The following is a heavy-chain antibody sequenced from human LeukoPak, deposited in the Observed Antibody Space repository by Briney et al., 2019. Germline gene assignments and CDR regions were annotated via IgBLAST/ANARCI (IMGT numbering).Heavy chain of an antibody. CDR1: GFTFSSYW. CDR2: IKHDESEK. CDR3: TRRLDD. V-gene: IGHV3-7*01. J-gene: IGHJ4*02. D-gene: IGHD3-16*01. Sequence: GGSLRLSCAASGFTFSSYWMNWARQAPGKGLEWVANIKHDESEKNYLDSVKGRFTISRDNAQNSLYLQMNGLRVEDTAVYYCTRRLDDWGQGTLVTVSS.